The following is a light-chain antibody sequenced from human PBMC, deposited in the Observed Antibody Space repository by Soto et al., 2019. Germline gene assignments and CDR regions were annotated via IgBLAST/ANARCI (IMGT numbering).Light chain of an antibody. CDR2: AAS. V-gene: IGKV1-39*01. CDR3: QQSYTTLFT. CDR1: QSISNY. J-gene: IGKJ3*01. Sequence: DIQMTQSPSSLSASVGDRVTITCRASQSISNYLNWYQQKPGKAPKLLIYAASSLQSGVPSRFGGSGSGTAFTLTISSLQPEDFATYSCQQSYTTLFTFGPGTKVDIK.